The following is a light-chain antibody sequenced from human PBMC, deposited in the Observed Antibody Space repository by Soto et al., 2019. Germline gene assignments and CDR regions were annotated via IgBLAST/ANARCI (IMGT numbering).Light chain of an antibody. J-gene: IGKJ1*01. V-gene: IGKV3-20*01. CDR1: QSVSSSY. CDR2: GAS. Sequence: EIVLTQSPCTLSLSPGERATLSCRASQSVSSSYLAWYQQKPGQAPRLLIYGASSRATGIPDRFSGSGSGTGFTLTISRLEPEDFAVYYCQQYDSSPKTFGQGTKVDIK. CDR3: QQYDSSPKT.